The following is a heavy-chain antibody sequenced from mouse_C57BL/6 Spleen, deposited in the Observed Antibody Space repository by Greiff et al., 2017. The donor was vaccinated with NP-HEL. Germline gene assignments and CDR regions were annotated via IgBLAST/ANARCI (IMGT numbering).Heavy chain of an antibody. CDR1: GYTFTDYN. CDR2: INPNNGGT. Sequence: EVQLQQSGPELVKPGASVKIPCKASGYTFTDYNMDWVKQSHGKSLEWIGDINPNNGGTIYNQKFKGKATLTVDKSSSTAYMELRSLTSEDTAVYYCARRSPLIYYYGSRVPNYAMDYWGQGTSVTVSS. D-gene: IGHD1-1*01. V-gene: IGHV1-18*01. J-gene: IGHJ4*01. CDR3: ARRSPLIYYYGSRVPNYAMDY.